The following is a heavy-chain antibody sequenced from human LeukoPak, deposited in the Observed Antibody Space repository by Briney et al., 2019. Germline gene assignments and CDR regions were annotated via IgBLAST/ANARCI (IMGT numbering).Heavy chain of an antibody. CDR2: IWYDGSNK. Sequence: GGSLRLSCAASGFTFSSYGMHWVRQAPGKGLEWVAAIWYDGSNKYYADSVKGRFTISRDNSKNTLYLQMNSLRAEDTAVYYCARALGVPALNWFDPWGQGTLVTVSS. CDR1: GFTFSSYG. CDR3: ARALGVPALNWFDP. D-gene: IGHD3-10*01. V-gene: IGHV3-33*01. J-gene: IGHJ5*02.